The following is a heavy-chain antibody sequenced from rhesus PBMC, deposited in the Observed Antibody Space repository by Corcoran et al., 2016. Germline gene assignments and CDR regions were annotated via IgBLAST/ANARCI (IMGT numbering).Heavy chain of an antibody. J-gene: IGHJ4*01. V-gene: IGHV4-173*01. D-gene: IGHD2-27*01. CDR1: GGSISSNY. Sequence: QLQLQESGPGLVKPSETLSLTCAVSGGSISSNYWSWIRQPPGKGLEWIGRFSGSGGSTDYNPSLKSRVTISADTSKNQCSLNRTSVTAADTAVYYCARAYCSGTYCYRLFFDYWGQGVLVTVSS. CDR3: ARAYCSGTYCYRLFFDY. CDR2: FSGSGGST.